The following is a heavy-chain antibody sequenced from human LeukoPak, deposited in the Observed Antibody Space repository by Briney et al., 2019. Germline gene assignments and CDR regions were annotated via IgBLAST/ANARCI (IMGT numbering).Heavy chain of an antibody. D-gene: IGHD5-24*01. Sequence: PSETLSLTCTVSGGSISSYYWSWIRQPPGKGLEWIGYIYYSGSTNYNPSLKSRVTISVDTSKNQFSLKLSSVTAADTAVYYCARDRKDGYNLDYWGQGTLVTVSS. J-gene: IGHJ4*02. V-gene: IGHV4-59*12. CDR1: GGSISSYY. CDR2: IYYSGST. CDR3: ARDRKDGYNLDY.